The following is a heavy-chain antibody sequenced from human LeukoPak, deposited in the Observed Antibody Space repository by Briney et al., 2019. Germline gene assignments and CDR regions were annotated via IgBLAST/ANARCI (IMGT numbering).Heavy chain of an antibody. Sequence: SVKVSCKASGGTFSSYAISWVRQALGQGLEWMGRIIPILGIANYAQKFQGRVTITADKSTSTAYMELSSLRSEDTAVYYCARSMATIREYFDLWGRGTLVTVSS. D-gene: IGHD5-24*01. CDR1: GGTFSSYA. CDR2: IIPILGIA. V-gene: IGHV1-69*04. J-gene: IGHJ2*01. CDR3: ARSMATIREYFDL.